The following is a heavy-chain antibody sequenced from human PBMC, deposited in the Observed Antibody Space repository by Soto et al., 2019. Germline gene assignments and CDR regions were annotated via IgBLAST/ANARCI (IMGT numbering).Heavy chain of an antibody. D-gene: IGHD5-18*01. CDR2: ISYDGSNK. CDR3: AAEDTAMGWLDY. CDR1: GFTFSSYA. Sequence: QVQLVESGGGVVQPGRSLRLSCAASGFTFSSYAMHWVRQAPGKGLEWVAVISYDGSNKYYADSVKGRFTISRDNSKNTLYLPMNSLRAEDTAVYYCAAEDTAMGWLDYWGQGTLVTVSS. J-gene: IGHJ4*02. V-gene: IGHV3-30-3*01.